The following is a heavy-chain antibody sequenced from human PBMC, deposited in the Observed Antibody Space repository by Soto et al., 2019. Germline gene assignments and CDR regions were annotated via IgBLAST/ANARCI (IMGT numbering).Heavy chain of an antibody. CDR1: GIDANTFA. CDR2: IVPLYHSP. CDR3: ATHLNTQQAYNI. J-gene: IGHJ3*02. V-gene: IGHV1-69*01. Sequence: QVQLVQSGVEVKRPGSSVKVSCKASGIDANTFAISWVRQAPGQGLEWMGGIVPLYHSPMYAQKFQDRITITADESPTTVYMELSTLRSEDTALYYCATHLNTQQAYNIWGQGTMVAVT. D-gene: IGHD2-2*02.